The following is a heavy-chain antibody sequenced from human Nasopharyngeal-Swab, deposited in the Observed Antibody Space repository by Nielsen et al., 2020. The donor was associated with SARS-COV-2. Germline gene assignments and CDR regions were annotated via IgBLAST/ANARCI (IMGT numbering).Heavy chain of an antibody. CDR2: INRDSTII. CDR3: VRDHNWAFDY. CDR1: GFPFSTFA. V-gene: IGHV3-48*01. Sequence: ESLKISCAASGFPFSTFAINWVRQVPGKGLEWVSHINRDSTIIDYADSVKGRFTISRDNARNSLYLQMNSLRAEDTAVYYCVRDHNWAFDYWGQGTLVTVSS. J-gene: IGHJ4*02. D-gene: IGHD1-20*01.